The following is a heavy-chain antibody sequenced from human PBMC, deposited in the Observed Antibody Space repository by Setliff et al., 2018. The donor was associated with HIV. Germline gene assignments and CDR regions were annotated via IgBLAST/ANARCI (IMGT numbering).Heavy chain of an antibody. CDR2: GHYTGNT. J-gene: IGHJ4*02. CDR1: GGSTSSSSYY. D-gene: IGHD2-21*02. Sequence: SETLSLTCTVSGGSTSSSSYYWGWIRQPPGKGLEWIGSGHYTGNTYTSPSLKSRATISLDASKNKISLKLTSVTSADTAVYYCAREGDGIDFWGQGTLVTVSS. CDR3: AREGDGIDF. V-gene: IGHV4-39*02.